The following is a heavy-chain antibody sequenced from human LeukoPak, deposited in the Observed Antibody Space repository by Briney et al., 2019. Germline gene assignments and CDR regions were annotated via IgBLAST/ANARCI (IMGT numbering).Heavy chain of an antibody. D-gene: IGHD4-17*01. CDR2: IGGSGGST. J-gene: IGHJ4*02. CDR3: AKGRAKATVTAGDH. Sequence: GGSLRLSCAASGFTFSSYAMSWVRQAPGKGLEWVSAIGGSGGSTHYADSVKGRFTISRDNSKNTLYLQMDSLRADDTAVYYCAKGRAKATVTAGDHWGQGTLVTVSS. V-gene: IGHV3-23*01. CDR1: GFTFSSYA.